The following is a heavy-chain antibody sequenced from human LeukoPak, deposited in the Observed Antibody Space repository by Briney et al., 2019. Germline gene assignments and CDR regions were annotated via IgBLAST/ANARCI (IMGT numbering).Heavy chain of an antibody. D-gene: IGHD3-22*01. Sequence: PGGSLRLSCAVSGFTFSSYAMSWVRQAPGKGLEWVSTLSGSGTSTYYADSVKGRVNISRDNSKNTLYLKMNSLRAEDTAVYYCAKSATITMILMVLSDEFYFDSWGQGTLVTVSS. J-gene: IGHJ4*02. CDR3: AKSATITMILMVLSDEFYFDS. V-gene: IGHV3-23*01. CDR1: GFTFSSYA. CDR2: LSGSGTST.